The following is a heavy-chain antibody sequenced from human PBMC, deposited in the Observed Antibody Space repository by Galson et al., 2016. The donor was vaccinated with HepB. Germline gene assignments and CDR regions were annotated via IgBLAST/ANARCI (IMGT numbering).Heavy chain of an antibody. J-gene: IGHJ4*02. V-gene: IGHV3-23*01. CDR1: GFTFSSYT. Sequence: SLRLSCAASGFTFSSYTMSWVRQAPGKGLEWVSGITDNGDATYYADSVKGRFTLSRDNSKNTLFLQMNSLRPEDTATYHCAKLGVSGSGSAAYWGQGTLVTVSS. D-gene: IGHD6-19*01. CDR2: ITDNGDAT. CDR3: AKLGVSGSGSAAY.